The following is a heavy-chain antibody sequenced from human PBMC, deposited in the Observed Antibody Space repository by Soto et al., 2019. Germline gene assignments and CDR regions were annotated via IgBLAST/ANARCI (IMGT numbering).Heavy chain of an antibody. J-gene: IGHJ3*02. Sequence: SETLSLTCTVSGGSIISGDYYWMWIRQPPGKGLEWIGYIYYSGSTYYNPSLKSRVTISVDTSKNQFSLKLSSVTAADTAVYYCARGIGYDSSGYYYLGHAFDIWGQGTMVTVSS. V-gene: IGHV4-30-4*01. CDR2: IYYSGST. CDR3: ARGIGYDSSGYYYLGHAFDI. D-gene: IGHD3-22*01. CDR1: GGSIISGDYY.